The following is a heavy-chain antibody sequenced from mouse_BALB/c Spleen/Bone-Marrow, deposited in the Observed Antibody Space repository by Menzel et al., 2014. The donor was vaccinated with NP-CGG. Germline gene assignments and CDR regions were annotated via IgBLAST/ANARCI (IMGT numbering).Heavy chain of an antibody. CDR1: GFSLKNYG. J-gene: IGHJ1*01. D-gene: IGHD2-1*01. CDR2: IGTGGGT. V-gene: IGHV2-9*02. CDR3: VRDWAYGNWYFDV. Sequence: VMLVESGPGLVAPSQSLSIPCTVSGFSLKNYGVHWVRQPPGKGLEWLGAIGTGGGTNYNSALMSRLSISIDNSKSQVFLKMNSLQTDDTAMYYCVRDWAYGNWYFDVWGAGTPVTVSS.